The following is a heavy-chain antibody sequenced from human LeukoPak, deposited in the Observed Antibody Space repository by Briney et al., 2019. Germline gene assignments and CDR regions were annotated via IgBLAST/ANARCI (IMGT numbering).Heavy chain of an antibody. V-gene: IGHV3-23*01. CDR1: GFTFSSYA. CDR3: AKDTARGYTYGPDY. CDR2: ISGSGGST. Sequence: PGGSLRLSCAASGFTFSSYAMSWVRQAPGKGLEWASGISGSGGSTYYADSVKGRFTISRDNSKNTVFLQMNSLRAEDTAVYYCAKDTARGYTYGPDYWGQGTLLTVSS. D-gene: IGHD5-18*01. J-gene: IGHJ4*02.